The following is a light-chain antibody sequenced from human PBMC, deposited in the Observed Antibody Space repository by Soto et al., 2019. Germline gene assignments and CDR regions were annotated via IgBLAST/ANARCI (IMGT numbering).Light chain of an antibody. J-gene: IGLJ1*01. Sequence: QSVLTQPTSVSGSPGQSITISCTGTSSDVGGYNYVSWYQHHPGKAPKLMICDVSDRPSGVSNRFSGSKSGNTASLTISGLQAEDEADYYCRSYATSNTRQIVFGTGTKVTVL. CDR2: DVS. V-gene: IGLV2-14*03. CDR1: SSDVGGYNY. CDR3: RSYATSNTRQIV.